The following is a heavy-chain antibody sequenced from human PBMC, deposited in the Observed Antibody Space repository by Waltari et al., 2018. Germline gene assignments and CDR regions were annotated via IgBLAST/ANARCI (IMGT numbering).Heavy chain of an antibody. J-gene: IGHJ6*02. CDR1: GFTFSSFW. CDR2: ISTDASDT. D-gene: IGHD1-1*01. Sequence: EEQLVESGGGLVQTGDSLRLSCAASGFTFSSFWMHWVRQAPGKGPLWVSRISTDASDTTDADSVKGRFTISRDNARNTLYLQMNRLRAEDTAVYFCARVSRRTYRSPVPGRHYYYGMDVWGQGTTVTVSS. V-gene: IGHV3-74*03. CDR3: ARVSRRTYRSPVPGRHYYYGMDV.